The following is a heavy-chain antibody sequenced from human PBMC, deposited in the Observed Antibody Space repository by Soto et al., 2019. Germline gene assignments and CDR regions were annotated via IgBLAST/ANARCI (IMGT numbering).Heavy chain of an antibody. V-gene: IGHV3-66*04. CDR1: GFTVSSNY. D-gene: IGHD1-7*01. J-gene: IGHJ4*02. CDR2: IHTGGTT. Sequence: EVRLVESGGGLVQPGGSLRLSCAASGFTVSSNYMNWVRQAPGKGLEWVSVIHTGGTTYYADSVKARFIMSRDNSKNTVYLQMNSLRVEDTAMYHCTIPGTTPTSDWGQGTLVTVSS. CDR3: TIPGTTPTSD.